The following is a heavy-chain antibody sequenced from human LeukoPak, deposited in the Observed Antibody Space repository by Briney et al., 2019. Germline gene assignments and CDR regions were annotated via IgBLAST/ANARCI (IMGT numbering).Heavy chain of an antibody. V-gene: IGHV4-59*01. CDR1: GGSFSGYY. J-gene: IGHJ3*02. Sequence: PSETLSLTCAVYGGSFSGYYWSWIRQPPGKGLEWVGYIYYSGSTNYNPSLKSRVTISVDTSKNQFSLKLSSVTAADTAVYYCARGLITIFGVGHAFDIWGQGTMVTVSS. CDR3: ARGLITIFGVGHAFDI. D-gene: IGHD3-3*01. CDR2: IYYSGST.